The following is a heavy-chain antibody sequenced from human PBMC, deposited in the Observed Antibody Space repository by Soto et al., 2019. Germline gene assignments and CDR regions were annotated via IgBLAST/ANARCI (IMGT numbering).Heavy chain of an antibody. CDR3: ARAPYYYDSSVYWAY. CDR1: GFTFSSYS. Sequence: EVQLVESGGGLVKPGGSLRLSCAASGFTFSSYSMNWVRQAPGKGLEWVSSISSSSIYIYYADSVKGRFTSSRDNAKNSLYLQMNSLRAEDTAVYYCARAPYYYDSSVYWAYWGQGTLVTVSS. CDR2: ISSSSIYI. D-gene: IGHD3-22*01. V-gene: IGHV3-21*01. J-gene: IGHJ4*02.